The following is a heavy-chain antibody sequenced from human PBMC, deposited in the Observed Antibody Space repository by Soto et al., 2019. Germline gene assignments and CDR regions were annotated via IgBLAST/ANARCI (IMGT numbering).Heavy chain of an antibody. J-gene: IGHJ4*02. D-gene: IGHD3-22*01. CDR2: IYYSGST. CDR1: GGSISSSSYY. V-gene: IGHV4-39*01. CDR3: ARSLYYYDSSGYLNTPYFDY. Sequence: PSETLSLTCTVSGGSISSSSYYWGWIRQPPGKGLEWIGSIYYSGSTYYNPSLKSRVTISVDTSKNQFSLKLSSVTAADTAVYYCARSLYYYDSSGYLNTPYFDYWGQGTLVTVSS.